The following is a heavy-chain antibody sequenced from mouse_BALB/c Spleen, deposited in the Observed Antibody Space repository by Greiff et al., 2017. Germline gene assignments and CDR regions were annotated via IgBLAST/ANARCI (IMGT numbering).Heavy chain of an antibody. CDR1: GFSLTSYG. CDR2: IWAGGST. V-gene: IGHV2-9*02. Sequence: VMLVESGPGLVAPSQSLSITCTVSGFSLTSYGVHWVRQPPGKGLEWLGVIWAGGSTNYNSALMSRLSISKDNSKSQVFLKMNSLQTDDTAMYYCARGGLTTATYYYYAMDYWGQGTSVTVSS. CDR3: ARGGLTTATYYYYAMDY. J-gene: IGHJ4*01. D-gene: IGHD1-2*01.